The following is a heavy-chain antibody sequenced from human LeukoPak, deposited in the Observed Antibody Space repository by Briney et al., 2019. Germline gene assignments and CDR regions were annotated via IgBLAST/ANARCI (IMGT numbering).Heavy chain of an antibody. Sequence: GGSLRLSCAASGSTFSSYGMHWVRQAPGKGLEWVAFIRYDGSNKYYADSVKGRFTISRDNSKNTLYLQMNSLRAEDTAVYYCAKDRRGDYGDYDCFDPWGQGTLVTVSS. CDR1: GSTFSSYG. V-gene: IGHV3-30*02. CDR2: IRYDGSNK. D-gene: IGHD4-17*01. CDR3: AKDRRGDYGDYDCFDP. J-gene: IGHJ5*02.